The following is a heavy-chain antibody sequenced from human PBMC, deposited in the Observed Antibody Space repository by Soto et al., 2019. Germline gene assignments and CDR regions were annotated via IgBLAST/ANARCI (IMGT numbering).Heavy chain of an antibody. CDR1: GGSISSGGYY. CDR2: IYYSGST. J-gene: IGHJ5*02. Sequence: SETLSLTCTVSGGSISSGGYYWSWIRQHPGKGLELIGYIYYSGSTYYNPSLTSRVTISVDTSENQFSLKLTSVMAADTAVYYCATFRVLVLDTPGPAPNWFDTWGQGTLVTVSS. D-gene: IGHD2-15*01. V-gene: IGHV4-31*03. CDR3: ATFRVLVLDTPGPAPNWFDT.